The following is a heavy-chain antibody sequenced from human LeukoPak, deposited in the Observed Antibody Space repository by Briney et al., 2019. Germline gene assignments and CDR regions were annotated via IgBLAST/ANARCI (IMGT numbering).Heavy chain of an antibody. CDR1: GYTFTSYG. Sequence: GASVKVSCKASGYTFTSYGISWERQAPGQGLEWMGWISAYNGKTNYAQKLQGRVTMTTDTSTSTAYMELRSLRSDDTAVYYCARDQEWLPTWTLIATAGIDYWGQGTLVTVSS. CDR2: ISAYNGKT. V-gene: IGHV1-18*01. D-gene: IGHD6-13*01. CDR3: ARDQEWLPTWTLIATAGIDY. J-gene: IGHJ4*02.